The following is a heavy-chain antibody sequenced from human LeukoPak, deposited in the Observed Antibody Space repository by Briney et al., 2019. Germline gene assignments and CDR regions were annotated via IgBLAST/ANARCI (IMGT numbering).Heavy chain of an antibody. V-gene: IGHV3-53*01. CDR3: ARSYSSSWLFDY. CDR1: GFAVSSNH. Sequence: GGSLRLSCSAFGFAVSSNHMSWVRQAPGKGLEWVSVIYSGGSANYADSVKGRFTISRDNSKNTVYLQLNSLRAEDTAVYYCARSYSSSWLFDYWGQGTLVTVSS. CDR2: IYSGGSA. D-gene: IGHD6-13*01. J-gene: IGHJ4*02.